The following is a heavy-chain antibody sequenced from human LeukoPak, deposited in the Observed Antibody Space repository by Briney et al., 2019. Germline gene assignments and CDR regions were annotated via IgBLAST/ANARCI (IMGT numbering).Heavy chain of an antibody. CDR3: AKDPSSVPTHWFDP. J-gene: IGHJ5*02. V-gene: IGHV3-23*01. Sequence: GGSLRLSCEASGFTFNIYAMNWVRQTPGKGLEWVSGISGSGRSTDYADSVKVRFIISRDNSKNTLFLQMNNLKVEDTAIYYCAKDPSSVPTHWFDPWGQGVLVTVSS. CDR2: ISGSGRST. CDR1: GFTFNIYA. D-gene: IGHD1-1*01.